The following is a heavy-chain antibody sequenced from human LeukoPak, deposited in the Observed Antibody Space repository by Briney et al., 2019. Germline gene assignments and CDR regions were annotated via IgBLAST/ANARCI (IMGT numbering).Heavy chain of an antibody. CDR3: AKQGPYYYDSSASLQH. Sequence: PGGSLRLSCAASGFTFSSYAMSWDRQAPGKGLEWVSAISGSGGSTYYADSVKGRFTISRDNSKNTLYLQMNSLRAEDTAVYYCAKQGPYYYDSSASLQHWGQGTLVTVSS. CDR2: ISGSGGST. D-gene: IGHD3-22*01. V-gene: IGHV3-23*01. CDR1: GFTFSSYA. J-gene: IGHJ1*01.